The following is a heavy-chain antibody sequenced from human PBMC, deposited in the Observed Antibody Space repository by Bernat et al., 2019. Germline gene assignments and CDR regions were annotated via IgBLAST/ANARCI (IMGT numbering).Heavy chain of an antibody. CDR3: ARNPTMVTFPRFDY. J-gene: IGHJ4*02. V-gene: IGHV4-59*01. Sequence: QVQLQESGPGLVKPSETLSLTCTVSGGSISSYYWSWIRQPPGKGLDWIGYVYHTGSTNYNPSLKSRVTMSVDTSKNQFSLNLTSVTAADTAVYYCARNPTMVTFPRFDYWGQGTLVTVSS. CDR1: GGSISSYY. D-gene: IGHD5-18*01. CDR2: VYHTGST.